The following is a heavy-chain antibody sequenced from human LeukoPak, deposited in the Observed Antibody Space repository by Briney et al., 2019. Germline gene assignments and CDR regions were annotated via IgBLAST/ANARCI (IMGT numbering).Heavy chain of an antibody. J-gene: IGHJ4*02. V-gene: IGHV3-53*01. CDR2: IYSGGTT. Sequence: GGSLRLSCAASGFTVSTNYMTWVRQAPGKGLEWVSVIYSGGTTYYADSVKGRFTISRDNSKNTVYLQMNSLRADDTAVYYCAGAPPYATQSGDYWGQGTLVTVSS. CDR1: GFTVSTNY. CDR3: AGAPPYATQSGDY. D-gene: IGHD2-2*01.